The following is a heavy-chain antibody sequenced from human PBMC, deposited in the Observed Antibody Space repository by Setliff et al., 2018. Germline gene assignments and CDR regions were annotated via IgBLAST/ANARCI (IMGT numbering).Heavy chain of an antibody. CDR1: GFTFSSYG. Sequence: GGSLRLSCAASGFTFSSYGMHWVRQAPGKGLEWVAFIRYDGSNKYYADSVKGRFTISRDNAKNSLYLQMNSLRAEDTALYYCARTTGYRLEGDFDYWGQGTLVTVSS. CDR3: ARTTGYRLEGDFDY. J-gene: IGHJ4*02. D-gene: IGHD1-1*01. CDR2: IRYDGSNK. V-gene: IGHV3-30*02.